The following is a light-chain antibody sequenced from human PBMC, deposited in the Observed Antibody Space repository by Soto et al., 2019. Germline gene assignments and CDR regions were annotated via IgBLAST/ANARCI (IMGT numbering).Light chain of an antibody. CDR1: QSVSSSY. CDR2: GAS. CDR3: QQYGSSPYT. Sequence: EIVLTQSPGTLSLSPGERATLSCRASQSVSSSYLGWYQQKPGQAPRLLIYGASSRATGIPNRFSGSGSGTDFPLTSSRLGPEDSAVYYCQQYGSSPYTFGQGTKLEIK. V-gene: IGKV3-20*01. J-gene: IGKJ2*01.